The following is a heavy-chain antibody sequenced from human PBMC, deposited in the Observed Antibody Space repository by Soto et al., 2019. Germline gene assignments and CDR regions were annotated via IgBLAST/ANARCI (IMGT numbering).Heavy chain of an antibody. CDR2: ISYDGSNK. CDR1: GFTVSSYG. V-gene: IGHV3-30*18. Sequence: QVQLVESGGGVVQPGRSLRLSCAASGFTVSSYGMRWVRQAPGKGLEWVAVISYDGSNKYYADSVKGRFTISRDNSKNPLYLQMNSLRAEDTAVYYCAERDGEYEGALYYWGQGTLVTVSS. CDR3: AERDGEYEGALYY. D-gene: IGHD4-17*01. J-gene: IGHJ4*02.